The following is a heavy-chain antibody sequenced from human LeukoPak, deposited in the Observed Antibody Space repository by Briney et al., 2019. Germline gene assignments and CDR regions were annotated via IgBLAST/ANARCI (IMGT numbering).Heavy chain of an antibody. J-gene: IGHJ3*01. CDR3: ARGFLNSAFDF. CDR1: GYSISSAYY. D-gene: IGHD2/OR15-2a*01. CDR2: FHYSGST. V-gene: IGHV4-38-2*02. Sequence: SETLSLTCSVSGYSISSAYYWGWIRQPPGKGLEWIGTFHYSGSTSYNPSLKSRVTISVDSSKNQFSLKLNSVTAADTAVYYCARGFLNSAFDFWGRGTVVTVSS.